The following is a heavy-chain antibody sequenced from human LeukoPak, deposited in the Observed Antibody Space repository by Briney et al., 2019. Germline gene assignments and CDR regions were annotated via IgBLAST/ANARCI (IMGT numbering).Heavy chain of an antibody. J-gene: IGHJ4*02. V-gene: IGHV1-18*01. CDR2: ISAYNGNT. CDR3: ARDTLMDIFTPPDY. CDR1: GYTFTSYG. Sequence: ASVKVSCKASGYTFTSYGISWVRQAPGQGLEWMGCISAYNGNTNYARKLQGRVTMTTDTSTSTAYMELRSLRSDDTAVYYCARDTLMDIFTPPDYWGEGTLVTVSS. D-gene: IGHD2-2*03.